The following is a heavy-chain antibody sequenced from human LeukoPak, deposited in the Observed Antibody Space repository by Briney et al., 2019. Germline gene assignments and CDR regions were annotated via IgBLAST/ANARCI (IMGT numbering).Heavy chain of an antibody. CDR2: IYHAGST. CDR3: ARDSGPFDI. J-gene: IGHJ3*02. Sequence: PSETLSLTCTVSGYSISSGYYWGWIRQSPGKGLEWIGSIYHAGSTFHNPSLKSRVTISVDTSKNQFSLKLSSVTAADTAVYYCARDSGPFDIWGQGTMVTVSS. V-gene: IGHV4-38-2*02. D-gene: IGHD3-10*01. CDR1: GYSISSGYY.